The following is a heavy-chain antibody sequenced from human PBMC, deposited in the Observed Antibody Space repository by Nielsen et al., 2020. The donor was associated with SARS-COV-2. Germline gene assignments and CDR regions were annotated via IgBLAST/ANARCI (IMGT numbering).Heavy chain of an antibody. Sequence: GGSLRLSCAASGFTFSSYAMSWVRQAPGKGLEWVSAISGSGGSTYYADSVKGRFTISRDNSKNTLYLQMNSLRAEDTAVYYCARVYYDFWSGYYSPYFDYWGQGTLVTVSS. V-gene: IGHV3-23*01. D-gene: IGHD3-3*01. CDR1: GFTFSSYA. J-gene: IGHJ4*02. CDR3: ARVYYDFWSGYYSPYFDY. CDR2: ISGSGGST.